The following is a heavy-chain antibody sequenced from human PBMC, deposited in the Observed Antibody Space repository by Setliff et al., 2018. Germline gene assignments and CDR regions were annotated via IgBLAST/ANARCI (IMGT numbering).Heavy chain of an antibody. J-gene: IGHJ6*02. CDR2: IYYSGST. CDR1: GGSISSSSYY. D-gene: IGHD6-19*01. Sequence: SETLSLTCTVSGGSISSSSYYWGWIRQPPGKGLEWIGSIYYSGSTNYNPSLKSRVTISVDTSKNQFSLKLSSVTAADTAVYYCARDRQWLVHGYYYYGMDVWGQGTTVTVSS. V-gene: IGHV4-39*07. CDR3: ARDRQWLVHGYYYYGMDV.